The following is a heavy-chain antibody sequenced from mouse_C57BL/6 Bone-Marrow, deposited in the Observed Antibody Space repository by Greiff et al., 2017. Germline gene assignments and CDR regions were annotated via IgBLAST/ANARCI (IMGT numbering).Heavy chain of an antibody. CDR1: GYAFSSSW. V-gene: IGHV1-82*01. D-gene: IGHD1-1*01. CDR2: IYPGDGDT. J-gene: IGHJ4*01. Sequence: QVQLQQSGPELVKPGASVKISCKASGYAFSSSWMNWVKQRPGKGLEWIGRIYPGDGDTNYNGKFKGEATLTADKSSSTAYMQLSSLTSEDSAVYFCARDGTTVVPDYWGQGTSVTVSS. CDR3: ARDGTTVVPDY.